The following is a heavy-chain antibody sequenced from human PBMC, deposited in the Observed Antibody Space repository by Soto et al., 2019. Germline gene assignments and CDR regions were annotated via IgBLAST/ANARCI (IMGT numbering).Heavy chain of an antibody. CDR3: ARARPHITIFGVAHRSYGMDV. D-gene: IGHD3-3*01. CDR1: GGTFSSYA. J-gene: IGHJ6*02. CDR2: IIPIFGTA. Sequence: SVKVSCKASGGTFSSYAISWVRQAPGQGLEWMGGIIPIFGTANYAQKFQGRVTITADKSTSTAYMELSSLRSEDTAVYYCARARPHITIFGVAHRSYGMDVWGQGTTVTVSS. V-gene: IGHV1-69*06.